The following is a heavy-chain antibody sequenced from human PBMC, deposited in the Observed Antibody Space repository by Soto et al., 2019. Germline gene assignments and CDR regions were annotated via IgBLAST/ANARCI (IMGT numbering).Heavy chain of an antibody. CDR2: INHSGST. CDR3: ARGHGSGWTLNNWSDP. CDR1: GGSFSCYY. V-gene: IGHV4-34*01. Sequence: PSETLSLTCAVYGGSFSCYYWSWIRQPPGKGLEWIGEINHSGSTNYNPSLKSRVTISVDTSKNQFSLKLSSVTAADTAVYYCARGHGSGWTLNNWSDPWGQGTLVTVSS. D-gene: IGHD6-19*01. J-gene: IGHJ5*02.